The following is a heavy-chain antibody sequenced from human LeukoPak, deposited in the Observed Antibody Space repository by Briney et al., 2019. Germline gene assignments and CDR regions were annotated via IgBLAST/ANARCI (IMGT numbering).Heavy chain of an antibody. CDR3: ARLGRGYCSSTSCYAYYYGMDV. D-gene: IGHD2-2*01. J-gene: IGHJ6*02. CDR2: IIPIFGTA. Sequence: SVKVSCKASGGTFSSYAISWVRQAPGQGLEWMGGIIPIFGTANYAQKFQGRVTITADESTSTAYMELSSLRSEDTAVYYCARLGRGYCSSTSCYAYYYGMDVWGQGTTVTVSS. V-gene: IGHV1-69*13. CDR1: GGTFSSYA.